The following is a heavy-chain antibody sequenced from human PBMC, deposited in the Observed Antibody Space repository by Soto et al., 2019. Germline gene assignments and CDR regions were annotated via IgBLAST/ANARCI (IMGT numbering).Heavy chain of an antibody. Sequence: QVQLQESGPGLVKPSESLSLTCTVSGGSIGNYYWAWIRQCAGKGLEWIGRIYTSGRTHYNPSLTGRVTMSIDTSKNQFSLRLTSVTAADTAMYYCARDYDVNTALDYWYFDLWGRGTLVTVSS. D-gene: IGHD5-18*01. CDR3: ARDYDVNTALDYWYFDL. V-gene: IGHV4-4*07. J-gene: IGHJ2*01. CDR2: IYTSGRT. CDR1: GGSIGNYY.